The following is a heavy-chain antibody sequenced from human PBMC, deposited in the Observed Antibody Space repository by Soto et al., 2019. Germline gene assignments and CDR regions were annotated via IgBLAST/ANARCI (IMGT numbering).Heavy chain of an antibody. V-gene: IGHV3-15*07. Sequence: EVQLVESGGGWVKPGGSLTLSCVASGFTFGDAWMNWVRQAAGKGLEWVGHVKTKSEGETTDYAEPVKGRFTIWRDDSKNTLYLQMNSLKSEDTGKYFCTTLGPSWGQGTQVTVSS. CDR3: TTLGPS. CDR2: VKTKSEGETT. CDR1: GFTFGDAW. J-gene: IGHJ5*02.